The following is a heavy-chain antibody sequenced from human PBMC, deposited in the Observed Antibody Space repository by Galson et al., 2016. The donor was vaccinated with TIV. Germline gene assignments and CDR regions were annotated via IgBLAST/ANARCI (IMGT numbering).Heavy chain of an antibody. J-gene: IGHJ4*02. V-gene: IGHV2-5*02. D-gene: IGHD2-21*01. CDR3: AHRRPLTYYFDF. CDR1: GFSLSSNGVG. Sequence: PALVKPTQTVTLTCTFSGFSLSSNGVGVGWIRQPPGKALEWLALIYWDDEKRYNPSLESRLSIIKDTSKNKVVLTLTNVDPVDTATYYCAHRRPLTYYFDFWGQGAQVTVSS. CDR2: IYWDDEK.